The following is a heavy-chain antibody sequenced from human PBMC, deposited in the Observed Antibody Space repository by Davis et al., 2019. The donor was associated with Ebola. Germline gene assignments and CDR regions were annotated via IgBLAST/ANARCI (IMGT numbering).Heavy chain of an antibody. J-gene: IGHJ5*02. CDR1: GGTFSSYA. CDR2: IIPIFGTA. V-gene: IGHV1-69*13. CDR3: ARKGGITIFGVVSGGSWFDP. D-gene: IGHD3-3*01. Sequence: SVKVSCKASGGTFSSYAISWVRQAPGQGLEWMGGIIPIFGTANYAQKFQGRVTITADESTSTAYMELSSLRSEDTAVYYRARKGGITIFGVVSGGSWFDPWGQGTLVTVSS.